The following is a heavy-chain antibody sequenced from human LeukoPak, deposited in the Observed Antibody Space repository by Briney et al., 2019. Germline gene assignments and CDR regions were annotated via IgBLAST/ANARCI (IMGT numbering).Heavy chain of an antibody. V-gene: IGHV3-48*03. D-gene: IGHD3-10*02. CDR3: AELGITMIGGV. J-gene: IGHJ6*04. Sequence: SGGSLRLSCAAYGFTLSSYEMNWVRQAPGKGLEWVSYISSSGSTIYYADSVKGRFTISRDNAKNSLYLQMNSLRAEDTAVYYCAELGITMIGGVWGKGPAVSISS. CDR1: GFTLSSYE. CDR2: ISSSGSTI.